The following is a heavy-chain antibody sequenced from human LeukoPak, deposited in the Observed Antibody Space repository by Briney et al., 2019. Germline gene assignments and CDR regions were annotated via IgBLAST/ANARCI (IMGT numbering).Heavy chain of an antibody. D-gene: IGHD2-2*01. CDR1: GYTFSNFG. CDR2: ISGNNDNP. J-gene: IGHJ4*02. V-gene: IGHV1-18*01. Sequence: ASVRVSCKASGYTFSNFGINWVRQAPGQGLEWMGWISGNNDNPNCGQKFQGRFTVTTDSSTNTAYMELRNLRLDDTAVYYCARDGTSTDDYWGQGTLVTVSS. CDR3: ARDGTSTDDY.